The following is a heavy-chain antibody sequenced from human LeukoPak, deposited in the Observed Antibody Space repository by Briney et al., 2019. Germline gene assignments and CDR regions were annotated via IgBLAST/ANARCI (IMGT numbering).Heavy chain of an antibody. Sequence: GESLQISCQGSGYSFSSWWIGWVRQMPGKGLEWMGIIYPGDSDTRYSPSFQGQVTISADKSISTTYLQWSSLKASGTAIYYCASGYKWFDPWGQGTLVTVSS. V-gene: IGHV5-51*01. CDR3: ASGYKWFDP. J-gene: IGHJ5*02. CDR2: IYPGDSDT. CDR1: GYSFSSWW.